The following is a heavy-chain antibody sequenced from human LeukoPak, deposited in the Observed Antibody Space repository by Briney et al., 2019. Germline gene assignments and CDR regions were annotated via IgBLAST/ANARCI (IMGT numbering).Heavy chain of an antibody. J-gene: IGHJ3*02. D-gene: IGHD3-22*01. V-gene: IGHV1-69*04. CDR2: IIPILGIA. CDR3: AKGKTEYYDSSGYYFHGGAFDI. CDR1: GGTFSSYA. Sequence: GASVKVSCKASGGTFSSYAISWVRQAPGQGLEWMGRIIPILGIANYAQKFQGRVTITADKSTSTAYMELSSLRSEDTAVYYCAKGKTEYYDSSGYYFHGGAFDIWGQGTMVTVSS.